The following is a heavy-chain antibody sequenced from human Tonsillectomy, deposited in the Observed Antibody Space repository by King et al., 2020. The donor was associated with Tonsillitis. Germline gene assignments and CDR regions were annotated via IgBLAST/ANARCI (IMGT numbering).Heavy chain of an antibody. J-gene: IGHJ4*02. CDR1: GGSFSTYY. CDR3: ARGSLTIFGVAPHY. D-gene: IGHD3-3*01. CDR2: IKHSGST. V-gene: IGHV4-34*01. Sequence: VQLQQWGAGLLKPSETLSLTCAVYGGSFSTYYWSWIRQPPGKGLEWIGEIKHSGSTNYNPSLKSRGTISVDTSKNQFSLKVSSVTAADTALYYCARGSLTIFGVAPHYWGQGTLVTVSS.